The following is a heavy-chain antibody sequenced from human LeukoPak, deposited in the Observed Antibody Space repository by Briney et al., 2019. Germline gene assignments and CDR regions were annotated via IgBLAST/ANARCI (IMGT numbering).Heavy chain of an antibody. J-gene: IGHJ6*03. V-gene: IGHV3-20*04. CDR1: GFTFDDYG. D-gene: IGHD6-19*01. CDR2: INWNGGST. Sequence: GGSLRLSCAASGFTFDDYGMSWVRQAPGKGLEWVSGINWNGGSTGYADSVKGRFTIPRDNAKNSLYLQMNSLRAEDTAVYYCARGGYSSGYPYYMDVLGKGTTVTVSS. CDR3: ARGGYSSGYPYYMDV.